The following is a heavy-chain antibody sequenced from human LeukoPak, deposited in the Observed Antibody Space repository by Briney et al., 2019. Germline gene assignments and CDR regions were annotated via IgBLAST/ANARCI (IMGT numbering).Heavy chain of an antibody. CDR3: TRGSNSDDSSDFDH. V-gene: IGHV3-15*01. J-gene: IGHJ4*02. Sequence: GGSLRLSCAASEFSFSTNWMNWVRQAPGKGLEWVGRIKTKTVPGTTEYAAPVKGRFTISRDDSKNTLYLQMNSLKTEDTAVYYCTRGSNSDDSSDFDHWGQGTLVTVSS. CDR2: IKTKTVPGTT. D-gene: IGHD3-22*01. CDR1: EFSFSTNW.